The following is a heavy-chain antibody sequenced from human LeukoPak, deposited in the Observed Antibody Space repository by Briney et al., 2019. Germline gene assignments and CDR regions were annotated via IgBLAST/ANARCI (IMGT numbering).Heavy chain of an antibody. CDR3: ARPTTYSSSWVEQNDAFDI. D-gene: IGHD6-13*01. Sequence: SETLSLTCTVSGGSISSSSYYWGWIRQPLGKGLEWIGSIYYSGSTYYNPSLKSRVTISVDTSKNQFSLKLSSVTAADTAVYYCARPTTYSSSWVEQNDAFDIWGQGTMVTVSS. J-gene: IGHJ3*02. CDR1: GGSISSSSYY. V-gene: IGHV4-39*01. CDR2: IYYSGST.